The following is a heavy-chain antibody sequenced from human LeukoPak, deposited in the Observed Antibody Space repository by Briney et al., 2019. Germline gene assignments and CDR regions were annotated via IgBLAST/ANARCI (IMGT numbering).Heavy chain of an antibody. CDR1: GASISSYY. CDR3: ARDGSYSTFGKIFDY. CDR2: IYYSGST. Sequence: SETLSLTCTVSGASISSYYWSWIRQPPGKGLEWIGYIYYSGSTNYNPSLKSRVTFSVDTSKNQFSLKLSSVTAADTAVYYCARDGSYSTFGKIFDYWGQGSLVTVSS. J-gene: IGHJ4*02. D-gene: IGHD1-26*01. V-gene: IGHV4-59*12.